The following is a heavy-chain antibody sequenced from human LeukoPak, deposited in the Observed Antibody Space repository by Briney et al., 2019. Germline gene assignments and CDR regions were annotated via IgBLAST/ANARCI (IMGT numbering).Heavy chain of an antibody. Sequence: PGGSLSLSCLASGFTFSRSWMSWVRQAPGKRLEWVANIRQGGSETWYVDSVRGRFTISRDDAKNSLHLHVNSLRAEDTAVYYCVRDVDLLCGSGICHGSAFDIWGQGTTVTVSS. CDR2: IRQGGSET. V-gene: IGHV3-7*01. CDR3: VRDVDLLCGSGICHGSAFDI. D-gene: IGHD2-21*01. J-gene: IGHJ3*02. CDR1: GFTFSRSW.